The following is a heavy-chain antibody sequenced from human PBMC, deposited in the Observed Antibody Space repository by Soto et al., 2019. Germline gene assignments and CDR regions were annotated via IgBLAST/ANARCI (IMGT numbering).Heavy chain of an antibody. CDR2: IKQDGSEK. CDR1: GFTFSSYW. J-gene: IGHJ6*03. Sequence: PGGSLRLSCAASGFTFSSYWMSWVRQAPGKGLEWVANIKQDGSEKYYVDSVKGRFTISRDNAKNSLYLQMNSLRAEDTAVYYCARRGYSYGYYYYYMDVWGKETTVTVSS. V-gene: IGHV3-7*01. CDR3: ARRGYSYGYYYYYMDV. D-gene: IGHD5-18*01.